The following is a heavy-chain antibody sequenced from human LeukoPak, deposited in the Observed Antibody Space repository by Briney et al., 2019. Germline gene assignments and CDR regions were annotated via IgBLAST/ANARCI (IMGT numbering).Heavy chain of an antibody. CDR1: GFTFNGYG. V-gene: IGHV3-48*01. CDR2: ISSISSTI. D-gene: IGHD6-6*01. J-gene: IGHJ4*02. CDR3: ARAFTPGSSDY. Sequence: GGSLRLSCAASGFTFNGYGMNWVRQAPGKGLEWVSYISSISSTIYYSDSVKGRFTISRDNAKNSLYLQMNSLRAEDTAVYYCARAFTPGSSDYWGQGTLVTVSS.